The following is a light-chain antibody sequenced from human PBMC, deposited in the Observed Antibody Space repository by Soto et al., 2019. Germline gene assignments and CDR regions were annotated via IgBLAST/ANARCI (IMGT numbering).Light chain of an antibody. J-gene: IGKJ5*01. CDR3: QQHNQWPIT. Sequence: EIVMTQSPATLSVSPGERATLSCRASQSVSSFLAWYQQKPGQAPRLLIYYISTRATGIPARFSGSGSGTEFTLTINSLQSEDSAVYYCQQHNQWPITFGQGTRLEIK. V-gene: IGKV3D-15*01. CDR1: QSVSSF. CDR2: YIS.